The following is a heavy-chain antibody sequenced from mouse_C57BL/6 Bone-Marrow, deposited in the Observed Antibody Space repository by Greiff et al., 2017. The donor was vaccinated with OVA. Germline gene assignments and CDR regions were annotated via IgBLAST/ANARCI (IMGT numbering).Heavy chain of an antibody. Sequence: EVNLVESGGGLVKPGGSLKLSCAASGFTFSSYAMSWVRQTPEKRLEWVATISDGGSYTYYPDNVKGRFTISRDNAKNNLYLQMSHLKSEDTAMYYCARDRGLLLDYWGQGTTLTVSS. CDR1: GFTFSSYA. V-gene: IGHV5-4*01. CDR3: ARDRGLLLDY. D-gene: IGHD2-3*01. J-gene: IGHJ2*01. CDR2: ISDGGSYT.